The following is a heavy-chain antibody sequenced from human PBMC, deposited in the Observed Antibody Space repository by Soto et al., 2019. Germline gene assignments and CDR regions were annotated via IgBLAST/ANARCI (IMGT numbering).Heavy chain of an antibody. V-gene: IGHV3-74*01. CDR1: GFSFSDDW. J-gene: IGHJ4*02. Sequence: GGSLRLSCEASGFSFSDDWMHWVRQAPGKGLVWVSSVSSVGSTTDYADSVKGRFTISRDNAKNTLYLQVNSLGAEDTAVYYCVRGKYSGSYFFDYWGQGTLVTVSS. CDR2: VSSVGSTT. D-gene: IGHD1-26*01. CDR3: VRGKYSGSYFFDY.